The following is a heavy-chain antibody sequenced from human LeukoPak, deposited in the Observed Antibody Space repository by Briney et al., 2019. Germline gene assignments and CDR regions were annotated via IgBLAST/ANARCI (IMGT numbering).Heavy chain of an antibody. Sequence: SETLSLTCTVSGGSISSYYWNWIRQPPGKGLEWIGYIYYSGITNYNPSLKSRVTISIDTSKNQFSLRLSSVTAADTAVYYCASTPWGRFDSWGQGSLVTVSS. D-gene: IGHD7-27*01. J-gene: IGHJ5*01. V-gene: IGHV4-59*01. CDR3: ASTPWGRFDS. CDR1: GGSISSYY. CDR2: IYYSGIT.